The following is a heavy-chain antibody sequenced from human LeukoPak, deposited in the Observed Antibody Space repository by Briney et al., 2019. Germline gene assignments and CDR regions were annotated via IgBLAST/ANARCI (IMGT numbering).Heavy chain of an antibody. CDR1: GYTFTSYG. CDR3: ARVTGYMIEDQFDY. CDR2: ISAYNGNT. J-gene: IGHJ4*02. Sequence: ASVNVSCKASGYTFTSYGISWVRQAPGQGLEWMGWISAYNGNTNYAQKLQGRVTMTTDTSTSTAYMELRSLRSDDTAVYYCARVTGYMIEDQFDYWGQGTLVTVSS. D-gene: IGHD3-22*01. V-gene: IGHV1-18*01.